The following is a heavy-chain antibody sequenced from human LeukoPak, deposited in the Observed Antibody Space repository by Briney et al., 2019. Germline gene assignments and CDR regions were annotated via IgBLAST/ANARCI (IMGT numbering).Heavy chain of an antibody. CDR2: IYHSGST. CDR1: GYSISSGYY. V-gene: IGHV4-38-2*01. D-gene: IGHD4-17*01. Sequence: SETLSLTCAVSGYSISSGYYWGWIRQPPGKGLEWIGSIYHSGSTYYNPSLKSRVTISVDTSKNQFSLKLSSVCAADTAVNCRARACSYGDYESDYWGQGTLVTASS. CDR3: ARACSYGDYESDY. J-gene: IGHJ4*02.